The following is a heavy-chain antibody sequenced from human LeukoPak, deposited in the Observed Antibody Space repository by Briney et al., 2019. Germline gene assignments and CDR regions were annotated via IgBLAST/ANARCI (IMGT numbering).Heavy chain of an antibody. CDR3: ARGGVDYYGSGSEDPF. CDR2: ISYHGSNK. Sequence: GRSLRLSCAASGFTFSSYGMHWVRQAPGKGLEWVALISYHGSNKYYADSVKGRFTISRDNSKNTLYLQMNSLRAEDTAVYYCARGGVDYYGSGSEDPFWGQGTLVTVSS. V-gene: IGHV3-30*03. J-gene: IGHJ4*02. CDR1: GFTFSSYG. D-gene: IGHD3-10*01.